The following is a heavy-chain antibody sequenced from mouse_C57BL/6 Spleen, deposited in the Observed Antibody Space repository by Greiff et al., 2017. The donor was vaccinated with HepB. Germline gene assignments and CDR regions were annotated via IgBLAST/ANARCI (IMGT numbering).Heavy chain of an antibody. Sequence: EVQLQQSGPELVKPGASVKISCKASGYTFTDYYMNWVKQSHGKSLEWIGDINPNNGGTSYNQKFKGKATLTVDKSSSTAYMELRSLTSEDSAVYYWARGDYGSFYYFDYWGQGTTLTVSS. J-gene: IGHJ2*01. CDR1: GYTFTDYY. CDR2: INPNNGGT. V-gene: IGHV1-26*01. D-gene: IGHD1-1*01. CDR3: ARGDYGSFYYFDY.